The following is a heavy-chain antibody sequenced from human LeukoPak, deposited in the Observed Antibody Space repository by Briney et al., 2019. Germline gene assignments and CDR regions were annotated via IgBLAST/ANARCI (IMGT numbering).Heavy chain of an antibody. CDR2: IIPIFGTA. Sequence: ASVKVSCKASGGTFSSYAISWVRQAPGQGLEWMGGIIPIFGTANYAQKFQGRVTITADESTSTAYMELSSLRSEDTAVYYCASIGSSWSFDYWGQGTPVTVSS. J-gene: IGHJ4*02. CDR1: GGTFSSYA. V-gene: IGHV1-69*13. CDR3: ASIGSSWSFDY. D-gene: IGHD6-13*01.